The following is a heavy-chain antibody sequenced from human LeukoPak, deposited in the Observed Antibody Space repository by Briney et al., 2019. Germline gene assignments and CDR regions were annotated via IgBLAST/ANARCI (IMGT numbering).Heavy chain of an antibody. CDR2: ISAYNGNT. Sequence: ASVKVSCKASGYTFTSYGISWVRQAPGRGLEWMGWISAYNGNTNYAQKLQGRVTMTTDTSTSTAYMELRSLRSDDTAVYYCARAFYDSSGYYGFDYWGQGTLVTVSS. D-gene: IGHD3-22*01. J-gene: IGHJ4*02. CDR1: GYTFTSYG. V-gene: IGHV1-18*01. CDR3: ARAFYDSSGYYGFDY.